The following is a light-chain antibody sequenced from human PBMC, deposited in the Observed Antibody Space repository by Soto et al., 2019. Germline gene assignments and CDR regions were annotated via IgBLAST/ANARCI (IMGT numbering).Light chain of an antibody. Sequence: QSVLTQPPAVSGAPGQRVTIPCTGSSSNIGAGYDVHWYQQLPGAAPKLLVYGNTNRPSGVPDRFSGSRSGTSASLAITGLQAEDEADYYCQSYESSLSGWVFGGGTKVTVL. J-gene: IGLJ2*01. CDR2: GNT. V-gene: IGLV1-40*01. CDR3: QSYESSLSGWV. CDR1: SSNIGAGYD.